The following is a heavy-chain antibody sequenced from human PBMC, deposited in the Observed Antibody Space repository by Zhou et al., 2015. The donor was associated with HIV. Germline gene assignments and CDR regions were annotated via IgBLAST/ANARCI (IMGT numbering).Heavy chain of an antibody. J-gene: IGHJ4*02. V-gene: IGHV1-69*01. D-gene: IGHD1-26*01. CDR2: IVPVFGTT. CDR3: ATSPGVGSTYYFDS. Sequence: QVQLLQSGAELKKPGSSVKVSCTASGGTFSSYSISWVRQAPGQGLEWLGGIVPVFGTTNYAEKFQARATITADESTSTAYMELSNLRSEDTAIYYCATSPGVGSTYYFDSWGQGIPGHRLL. CDR1: GGTFSSYS.